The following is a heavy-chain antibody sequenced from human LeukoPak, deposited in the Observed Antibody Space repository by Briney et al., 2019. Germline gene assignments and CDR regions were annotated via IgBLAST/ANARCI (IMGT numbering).Heavy chain of an antibody. V-gene: IGHV4-61*02. CDR3: ARAGGLGTYYPNWFDP. J-gene: IGHJ5*02. Sequence: SETLSLTCTVSGGSISSDTYSWSWVRQPAGKGLEWIGRIYTSGSTNYNPSLKNRATISVDTSKNQFSLKLNSVTAADTAFYYCARAGGLGTYYPNWFDPWGQGTLVTVSS. D-gene: IGHD3-10*01. CDR1: GGSISSDTYS. CDR2: IYTSGST.